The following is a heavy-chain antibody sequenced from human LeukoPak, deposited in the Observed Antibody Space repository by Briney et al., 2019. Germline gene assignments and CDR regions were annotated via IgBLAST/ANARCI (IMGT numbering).Heavy chain of an antibody. J-gene: IGHJ4*02. Sequence: SETLSLTYAVCGGSFSGYYWSWIRQPPGKGLEWIGEINHRGTTKYNPSLKSRVTLYVCTSNNHFLQELTSVTAADPAVYYCARGQDFWSGYPFDYWGQGILVTVSS. CDR1: GGSFSGYY. CDR2: INHRGTT. CDR3: ARGQDFWSGYPFDY. D-gene: IGHD3-3*01. V-gene: IGHV4-34*01.